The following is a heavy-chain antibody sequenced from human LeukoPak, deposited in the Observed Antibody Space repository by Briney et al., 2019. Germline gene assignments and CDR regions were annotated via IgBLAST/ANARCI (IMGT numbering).Heavy chain of an antibody. CDR3: ARQRVAYYYGSELFDY. V-gene: IGHV1-18*01. CDR1: GYTFTSYG. CDR2: ISAYNGNT. D-gene: IGHD3-10*01. J-gene: IGHJ4*02. Sequence: ASVKVSCKASGYTFTSYGISWVRQAPGQGLEWMGWISAYNGNTNYAQKLQGRVTMTTDTSTSTAYMELRSLRSDDTAVYYCARQRVAYYYGSELFDYWGQGTLVTVSS.